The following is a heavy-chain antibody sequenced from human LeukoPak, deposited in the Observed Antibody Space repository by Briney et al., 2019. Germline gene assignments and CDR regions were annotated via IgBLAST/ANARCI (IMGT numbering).Heavy chain of an antibody. CDR2: IYYSGST. V-gene: IGHV4-59*01. CDR1: GGSISSYY. CDR3: ARDNPRYNWFDP. Sequence: SETLSLTCTASGGSISSYYWHWIRQPPGKGLEWIGYIYYSGSTNYNPSLKSRVTISVDTSKNQYSLKLSSVTAADTAVYYCARDNPRYNWFDPWGQGTLVTVSS. J-gene: IGHJ5*02.